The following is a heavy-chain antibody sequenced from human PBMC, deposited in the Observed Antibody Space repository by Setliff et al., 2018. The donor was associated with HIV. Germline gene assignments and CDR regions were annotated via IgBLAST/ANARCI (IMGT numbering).Heavy chain of an antibody. CDR1: GGSISSYY. CDR3: ARVSCSSWYSIPRYYYYSMDV. CDR2: INHSGRT. D-gene: IGHD6-13*01. Sequence: SETLSLTCTASGGSISSYYWSWIRQPAGKGLEWIGEINHSGRTIQSPSLGSRVTISIDTSKNQFSLKRSSVSAADTAVYYCARVSCSSWYSIPRYYYYSMDVWGNGTTVTVSS. J-gene: IGHJ6*03. V-gene: IGHV4-34*01.